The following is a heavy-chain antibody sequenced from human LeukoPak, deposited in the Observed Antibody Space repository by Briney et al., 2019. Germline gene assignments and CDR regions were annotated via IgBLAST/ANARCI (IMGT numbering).Heavy chain of an antibody. J-gene: IGHJ4*02. CDR3: ARDRYYYGSGSYYHFDY. V-gene: IGHV1-2*02. CDR1: GYTFTGYY. CDR2: INPNSGGT. Sequence: GASVKVSCKASGYTFTGYYMHWVRQAPGQGLEWMGWINPNSGGTNYAQKFQGRVTMTRDTSISTAYMELSRLRSDDTAVYYCARDRYYYGSGSYYHFDYWGQGTLVTVSS. D-gene: IGHD3-10*01.